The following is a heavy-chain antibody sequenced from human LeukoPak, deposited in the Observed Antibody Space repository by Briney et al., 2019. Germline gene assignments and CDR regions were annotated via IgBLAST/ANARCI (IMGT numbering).Heavy chain of an antibody. CDR2: IRRKVFRVTT. D-gene: IGHD2-21*01. CDR3: SRSILFLAY. J-gene: IGHJ4*02. CDR1: GFTLGDYA. Sequence: PGGSLRLSCTASGFTLGDYAMSWFRQAPGKGVGWVGFIRRKVFRVTTNYAASVKGTFTISRHDSKSIAYLQMNSLKTEDTAMYYCSRSILFLAYRGQGTLVTVSS. V-gene: IGHV3-49*03.